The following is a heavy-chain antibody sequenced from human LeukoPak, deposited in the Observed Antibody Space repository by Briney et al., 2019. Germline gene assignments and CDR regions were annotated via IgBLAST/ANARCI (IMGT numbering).Heavy chain of an antibody. J-gene: IGHJ4*02. D-gene: IGHD4-17*01. CDR2: IYYSGST. CDR3: DREVTDYGPLWIDY. CDR1: GGSISSGYYY. Sequence: SETLSLTCTVSGGSISSGYYYWSWHRQPPGQGLDWFVYIYYSGSTYYNPSLKSRVTISVSTSKNQFSLKLSSVTAADTAVYYCDREVTDYGPLWIDYWGQGTLVSVPS. V-gene: IGHV4-30-4*08.